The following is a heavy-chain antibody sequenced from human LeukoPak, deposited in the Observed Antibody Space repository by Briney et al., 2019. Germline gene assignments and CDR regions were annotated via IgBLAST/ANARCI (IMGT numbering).Heavy chain of an antibody. CDR2: IWYDGSNK. CDR1: GFTFSSYG. CDR3: AREGYCSSTSCYASDAFDI. V-gene: IGHV3-33*01. D-gene: IGHD2-2*01. J-gene: IGHJ3*02. Sequence: GGSLGLSCAASGFTFSSYGMHWVRQAPGKGLEWVAVIWYDGSNKYYADSVKGRFTISRDNSKNTLYLQMNSLRAEDTAVYYCAREGYCSSTSCYASDAFDIWGQGTMVTVSS.